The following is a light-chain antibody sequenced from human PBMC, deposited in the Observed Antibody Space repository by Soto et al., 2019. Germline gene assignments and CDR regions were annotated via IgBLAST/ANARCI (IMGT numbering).Light chain of an antibody. V-gene: IGLV2-14*01. J-gene: IGLJ1*01. CDR3: SSYTSSSTEV. CDR1: SSDVGGYNF. Sequence: QSVLTQPASVSWSPGQSITISCTGTSSDVGGYNFVSWYQQHPGKAPILMIFDVSDRPSGVSNRFSGSKSGNTASLTISGLQAEDEADYYCSSYTSSSTEVFGTGTKVTVL. CDR2: DVS.